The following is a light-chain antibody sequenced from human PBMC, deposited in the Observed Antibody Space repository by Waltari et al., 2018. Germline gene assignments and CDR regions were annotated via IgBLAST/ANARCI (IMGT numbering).Light chain of an antibody. Sequence: EIVFPQSPGTLSLSRGARATLSCRASQSVSSSYLAWYQQRPGQAPRLLLYLTSIRATGIPDRFSGSGSGTDFTLTISRLEPEDFAVYYCHQYETLPSTFGQGTKLEIK. CDR1: QSVSSSY. J-gene: IGKJ2*01. CDR3: HQYETLPST. V-gene: IGKV3-20*01. CDR2: LTS.